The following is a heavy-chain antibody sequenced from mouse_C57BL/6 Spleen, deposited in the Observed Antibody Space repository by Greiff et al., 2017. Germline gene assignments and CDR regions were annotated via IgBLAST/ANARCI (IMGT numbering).Heavy chain of an antibody. V-gene: IGHV1-53*01. CDR1: GYTFTSYW. Sequence: QVQLQQPGTELVKPGASVKLSCKASGYTFTSYWMHWVKQRPGKGLEWIGNINPSNGGTNYNEKFKSKATMTLDKSSSTAYMQRSSLTSEDSAVYYCARGEVVEDAMDYWGQGTSVTVSS. CDR2: INPSNGGT. D-gene: IGHD1-1*01. J-gene: IGHJ4*01. CDR3: ARGEVVEDAMDY.